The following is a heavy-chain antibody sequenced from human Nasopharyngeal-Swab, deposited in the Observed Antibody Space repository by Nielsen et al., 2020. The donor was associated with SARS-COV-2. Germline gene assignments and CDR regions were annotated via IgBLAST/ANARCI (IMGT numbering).Heavy chain of an antibody. D-gene: IGHD3-9*01. CDR1: GFTFSSYG. J-gene: IGHJ6*02. Sequence: GGSLRLSCAASGFTFSSYGMNWVRQAPGKGLEWVSSISSSSSHIYYADSVKGRFTISRDNAKNSLYLQIKSLRAEDTAVYYCARGCVLTGPSCYYYGMDVWGQGTTVTVSS. CDR2: ISSSSSHI. CDR3: ARGCVLTGPSCYYYGMDV. V-gene: IGHV3-21*01.